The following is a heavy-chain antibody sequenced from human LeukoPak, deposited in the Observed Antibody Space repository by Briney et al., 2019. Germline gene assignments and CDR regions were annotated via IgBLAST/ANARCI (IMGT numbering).Heavy chain of an antibody. J-gene: IGHJ4*02. CDR1: GSTFIDYY. Sequence: ASVKVSCKASGSTFIDYYMHWVRQAPGLGLEWMGIINPRGGSTTYAQNFQGRVTMTRDTSTSTLYMELSSLAYEDTAVYYCARKRTDGYISYYFDYWGQGTLVTVSS. D-gene: IGHD5-24*01. CDR3: ARKRTDGYISYYFDY. V-gene: IGHV1-46*01. CDR2: INPRGGST.